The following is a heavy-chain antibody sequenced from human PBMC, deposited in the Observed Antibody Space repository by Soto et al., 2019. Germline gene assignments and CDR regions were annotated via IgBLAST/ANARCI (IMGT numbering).Heavy chain of an antibody. CDR2: IDPSDSYT. V-gene: IGHV5-10-1*01. CDR1: GYSFTSYW. CDR3: ARHRAGKWLRLPYDAFDI. J-gene: IGHJ3*02. Sequence: PGESLKISCKGSGYSFTSYWISWVRQMPGKGLEWMGRIDPSDSYTNYSPSFQGHVTISADKSISTAYLQWSSLKASDTALYYCARHRAGKWLRLPYDAFDIWGQGTMVTVSS. D-gene: IGHD5-12*01.